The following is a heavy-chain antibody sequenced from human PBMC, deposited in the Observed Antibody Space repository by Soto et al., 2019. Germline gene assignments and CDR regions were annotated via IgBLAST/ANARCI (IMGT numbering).Heavy chain of an antibody. V-gene: IGHV1-69*02. Sequence: GASVKVSCKASGGTFSSYTISWVRQAPGQGLEWMGRIIPILGIANYAQKFQGRVTITADKSTSTAYMELSSLRSEDTAVYYCARTYVTDMVVVPAAKDYMDVWGKGTTVTVSS. D-gene: IGHD2-2*01. J-gene: IGHJ6*03. CDR2: IIPILGIA. CDR3: ARTYVTDMVVVPAAKDYMDV. CDR1: GGTFSSYT.